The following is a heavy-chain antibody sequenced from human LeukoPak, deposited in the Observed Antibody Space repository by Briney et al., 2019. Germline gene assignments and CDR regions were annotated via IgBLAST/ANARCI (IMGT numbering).Heavy chain of an antibody. CDR1: GGSISSGGYY. CDR2: IYHSGST. V-gene: IGHV4-30-2*02. CDR3: ARFRGAAAPHFDY. D-gene: IGHD6-13*01. J-gene: IGHJ4*02. Sequence: SQTLSLTCTVSGGSISSGGYYWSWIRQPPGKGLEWIGYIYHSGSTYYNPSLKGRVTISVDTSKNQFSLKLSSVTAADTAVYYCARFRGAAAPHFDYWGQGTLVTVSS.